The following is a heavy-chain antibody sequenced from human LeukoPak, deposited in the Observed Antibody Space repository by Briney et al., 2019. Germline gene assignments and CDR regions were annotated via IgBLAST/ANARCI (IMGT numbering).Heavy chain of an antibody. CDR3: GKGIVVVPAVVDY. CDR1: GFTFSSYG. D-gene: IGHD2-2*01. Sequence: PGGSLRLSCAASGFTFSSYGMHWVRQAPGKGLEWVAFIRYDGSNKYYADSVKGRFTISRDNSKNTLYLQMNSLRAEDTAVYYCGKGIVVVPAVVDYWGQGTLVTVSS. J-gene: IGHJ4*02. V-gene: IGHV3-30*02. CDR2: IRYDGSNK.